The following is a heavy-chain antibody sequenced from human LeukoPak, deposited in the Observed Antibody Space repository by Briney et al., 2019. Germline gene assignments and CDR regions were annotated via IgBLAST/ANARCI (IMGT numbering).Heavy chain of an antibody. CDR2: IYYSGST. CDR3: ARGYSSGLDANWFDP. Sequence: SETLSLTCAVYGGSFSGYYWSWIRQHPGKGLEWIGYIYYSGSTYYNPSLKSRVTISVDTSKNQFSLKLSSVTAADTAVYYCARGYSSGLDANWFDPWGQGTLVTVSS. J-gene: IGHJ5*02. V-gene: IGHV4-31*11. D-gene: IGHD6-19*01. CDR1: GGSFSGYY.